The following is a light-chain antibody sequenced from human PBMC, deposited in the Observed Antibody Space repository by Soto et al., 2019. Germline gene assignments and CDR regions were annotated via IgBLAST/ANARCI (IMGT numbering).Light chain of an antibody. J-gene: IGKJ1*01. CDR1: QRISNW. CDR2: SSS. Sequence: IQMTQSPSSLSASVGDRVTITCRASQRISNWLAWYQQKPGKAPKLLVYSSSSLESGVPSRFSGSGSGTEFTLPISSLQPDDFATYYCQQDNSYSQTFGQGTKVDIK. CDR3: QQDNSYSQT. V-gene: IGKV1-5*01.